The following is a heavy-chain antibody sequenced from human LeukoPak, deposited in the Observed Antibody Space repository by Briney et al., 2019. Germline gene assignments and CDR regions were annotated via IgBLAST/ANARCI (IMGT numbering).Heavy chain of an antibody. CDR3: ARASWGVYYGSGSYYPYYYYYGMDV. J-gene: IGHJ6*02. V-gene: IGHV4-30-2*01. CDR1: GRSISSVGYS. CDR2: IYHSGRT. D-gene: IGHD3-10*01. Sequence: PSETLSLTCAVSGRSISSVGYSCSWIRQPPGKGLEWIGCIYHSGRTYYNPSLKSRVTISVDRSKNQFSLKLSSVTAADTAVYYCARASWGVYYGSGSYYPYYYYYGMDVWAKGPRSPSP.